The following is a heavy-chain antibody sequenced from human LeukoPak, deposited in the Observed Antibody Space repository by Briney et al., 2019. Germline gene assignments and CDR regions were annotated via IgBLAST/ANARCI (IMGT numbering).Heavy chain of an antibody. CDR3: AREPYGSGSYPYYYYYMDV. CDR1: GGSFSGYY. V-gene: IGHV4-34*01. Sequence: PSETPSLTCAVYGGSFSGYYWSWIRQPPGKGLEWIGEINHSGSTNYNPSLKSRVTISVDTSKNQFSLKLNSVTAADTAVYYCAREPYGSGSYPYYYYYMDVWGKGTTVTVSS. D-gene: IGHD3-10*01. CDR2: INHSGST. J-gene: IGHJ6*03.